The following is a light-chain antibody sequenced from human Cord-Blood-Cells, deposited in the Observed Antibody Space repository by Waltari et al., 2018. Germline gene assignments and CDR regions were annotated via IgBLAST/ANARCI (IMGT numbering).Light chain of an antibody. CDR2: DVS. Sequence: HSDLTQPPSLSVTPGQSIAISCTGTSSVDGGGNYVSWYQQHPGKAPKLMIYDVSNRPSGVSNRFSGSKSGNTASLTISGLQAEDEADYYCSSYTSSSTLVVFGGATKLTVL. CDR1: SSVDGGGNY. V-gene: IGLV2-14*01. J-gene: IGLJ2*01. CDR3: SSYTSSSTLVV.